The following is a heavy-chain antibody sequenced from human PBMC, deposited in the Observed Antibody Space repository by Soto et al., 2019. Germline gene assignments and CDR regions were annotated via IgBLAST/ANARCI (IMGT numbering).Heavy chain of an antibody. CDR2: IPQDGVDG. CDR1: GFIFSMYS. CDR3: ARDHLILPAHDFFYGSDV. D-gene: IGHD2-21*02. V-gene: IGHV3-7*03. Sequence: PGGSLRLSCEVSGFIFSMYSMSWVRQTPGKGLEWVAKIPQDGVDGHYADAVKGRFTISRDNGKNSLYLQTNNLRAEDTAVYYCARDHLILPAHDFFYGSDVWGRGATVTVSS. J-gene: IGHJ6*02.